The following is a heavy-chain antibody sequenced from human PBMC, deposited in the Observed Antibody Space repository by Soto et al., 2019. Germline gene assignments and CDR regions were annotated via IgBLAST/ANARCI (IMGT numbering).Heavy chain of an antibody. CDR3: VRDCERLLRVNDMDD. V-gene: IGHV3-21*01. D-gene: IGHD2-15*01. CDR2: ISSSNRYI. Sequence: GGSLTLSSAASGFTFSSYSMNCVRHARGKRLDWVSSISSSNRYIYYAASVKGRFTISRDNAKNSLYLHMTSLSAEDTAVYYCVRDCERLLRVNDMDDWGQGTTVNVS. J-gene: IGHJ6*02. CDR1: GFTFSSYS.